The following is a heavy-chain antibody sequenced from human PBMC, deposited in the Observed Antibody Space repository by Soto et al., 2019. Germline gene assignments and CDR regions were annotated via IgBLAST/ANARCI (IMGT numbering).Heavy chain of an antibody. CDR1: GFTFSSYA. V-gene: IGHV3-23*01. CDR2: ISGSGGST. Sequence: GGSLRLSCAASGFTFSSYAMSWVRQAPGKGLEWVSAISGSGGSTYYADSVKGRFTISRDNSKNTLYLQMNSLRAEDTSVYYCAKDLILTGYYGFDYWGQGTLVTVSS. D-gene: IGHD3-9*01. CDR3: AKDLILTGYYGFDY. J-gene: IGHJ4*02.